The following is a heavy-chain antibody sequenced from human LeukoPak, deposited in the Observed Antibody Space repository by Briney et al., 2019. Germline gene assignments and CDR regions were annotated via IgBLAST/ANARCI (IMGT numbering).Heavy chain of an antibody. Sequence: GSLRLSCAASGFTFSSYGMHWVRQAPGKGLEWVSGISGSGTSTYYADSVKGRFTISRHNSKNTLYLQMNSLRAEDTAVYYCASRNYYDSSGYYYYYFDDWGQGILVTVSS. CDR3: ASRNYYDSSGYYYYYFDD. CDR2: ISGSGTST. V-gene: IGHV3-23*01. D-gene: IGHD3-22*01. CDR1: GFTFSSYG. J-gene: IGHJ4*02.